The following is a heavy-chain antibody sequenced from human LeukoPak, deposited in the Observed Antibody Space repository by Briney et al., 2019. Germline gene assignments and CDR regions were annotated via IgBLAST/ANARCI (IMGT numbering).Heavy chain of an antibody. CDR2: ISTTGSSI. D-gene: IGHD1-26*01. Sequence: PGGSLRLSCAASGFTFSSYEMNWVRQAPGKGLEWVSYISTTGSSIYYADSVKGRFTISRDNVKNLLYLQMNSLRAEDTAVYYCAKDRGEGSYYVDYMDVWGKGTTVTVSS. CDR1: GFTFSSYE. J-gene: IGHJ6*03. V-gene: IGHV3-48*03. CDR3: AKDRGEGSYYVDYMDV.